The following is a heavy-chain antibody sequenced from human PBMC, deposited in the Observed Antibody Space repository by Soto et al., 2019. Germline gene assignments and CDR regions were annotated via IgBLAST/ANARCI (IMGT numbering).Heavy chain of an antibody. D-gene: IGHD1-1*01. V-gene: IGHV1-18*01. CDR2: ISAHNGNT. J-gene: IGHJ4*02. CDR1: GYAFTTNG. Sequence: QVHLVQSGAEVKKPGASVKVSCKGSGYAFTTNGITWVRQAPGQGLEWMGWISAHNGNTNYAQRLQGRVTVTRDTSTSTTYMELRSLRSDDSAVYYCARGRYGDYWGQGAQVSVSS. CDR3: ARGRYGDY.